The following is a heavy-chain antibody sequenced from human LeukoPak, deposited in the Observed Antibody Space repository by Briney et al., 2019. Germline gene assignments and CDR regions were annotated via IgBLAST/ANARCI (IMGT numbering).Heavy chain of an antibody. D-gene: IGHD1-14*01. CDR1: GGTFSSYA. J-gene: IGHJ6*03. Sequence: SVKVSCKASGGTFSSYAISWVRQAPGQGLEWMGGIIPIFGTANYAQKFQGRVTITADKSTSTAYMELSSLRSEDTAVYYCARVPDGYYYYYMDVWGKGTTVTVSS. CDR3: ARVPDGYYYYYMDV. V-gene: IGHV1-69*06. CDR2: IIPIFGTA.